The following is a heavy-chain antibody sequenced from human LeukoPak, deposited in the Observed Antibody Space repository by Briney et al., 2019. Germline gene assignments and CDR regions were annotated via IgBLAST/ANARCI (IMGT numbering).Heavy chain of an antibody. J-gene: IGHJ5*02. V-gene: IGHV1-2*06. CDR2: INPNSGGT. CDR3: ARDYDFWSGYDNWFDP. CDR1: GYTFTGYY. Sequence: GASVKVSCKASGYTFTGYYMHWVRQAPGQGLEWMGRINPNSGGTNYAQKFQGRVTMTTDTSTSTAYMELRSLRSDDTAVYYCARDYDFWSGYDNWFDPWGQGTLVTVSS. D-gene: IGHD3-3*01.